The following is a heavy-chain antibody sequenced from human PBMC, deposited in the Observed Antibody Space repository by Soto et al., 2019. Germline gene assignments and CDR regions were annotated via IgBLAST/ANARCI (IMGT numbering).Heavy chain of an antibody. CDR3: AKDWTRGSGGYPDYFDY. CDR1: GFTFNAYG. Sequence: PGGSLRLSCAGSGFTFNAYGMSWVRQAPGKGLEWVSGISVSGTSTYYADSVKGRFTISRDNSKNTLYLQMKRLRAEDTALYYCAKDWTRGSGGYPDYFDYWGQGTLVTVSS. D-gene: IGHD3-10*01. V-gene: IGHV3-23*01. CDR2: ISVSGTST. J-gene: IGHJ4*02.